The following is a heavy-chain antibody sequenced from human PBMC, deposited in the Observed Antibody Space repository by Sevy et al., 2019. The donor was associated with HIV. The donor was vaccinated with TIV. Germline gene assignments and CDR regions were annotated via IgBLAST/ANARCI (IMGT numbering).Heavy chain of an antibody. CDR3: AGVKDYGDYGAFDI. CDR2: ISSSSSYI. D-gene: IGHD4-17*01. J-gene: IGHJ3*02. CDR1: GFTFNSHT. V-gene: IGHV3-21*01. Sequence: GGSLRLSCAGSGFTFNSHTMNWVRQAPGKGLEWVSSISSSSSYIYYGDSVKGRFNISRDNAKSSLFLQMNSLRAEDTAINFWAGVKDYGDYGAFDIWGQGTMVTVSS.